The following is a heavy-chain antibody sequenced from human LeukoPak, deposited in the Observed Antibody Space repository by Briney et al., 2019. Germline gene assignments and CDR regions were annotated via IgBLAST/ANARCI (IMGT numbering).Heavy chain of an antibody. Sequence: SETLSLTCTVSGGSISSSSYYWGWIRQPPGKGLEWIGSIYYSGSTYYNPSLKSRVTISVDTSKNQFSLKLSSVTAADTAVYYCARVESITMVRGHFDPWGQGTLVTVSS. V-gene: IGHV4-39*07. CDR2: IYYSGST. CDR3: ARVESITMVRGHFDP. J-gene: IGHJ5*02. CDR1: GGSISSSSYY. D-gene: IGHD3-10*01.